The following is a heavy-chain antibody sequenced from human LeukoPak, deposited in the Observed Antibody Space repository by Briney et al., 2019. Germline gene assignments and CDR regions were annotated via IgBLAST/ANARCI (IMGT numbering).Heavy chain of an antibody. CDR3: ARAESSGYSDDAFDI. J-gene: IGHJ3*02. CDR1: GGSISSGGYS. CDR2: IYHSGST. Sequence: PSQTLSLTCAVSGGSISSGGYSWSWIRQPPGKGLEWIGYIYHSGSTYYNPSLKNRVTISVDRSKNQFTLKLSSVTAADTAVYYCARAESSGYSDDAFDIWGQGTMVTVSS. D-gene: IGHD3-22*01. V-gene: IGHV4-30-2*01.